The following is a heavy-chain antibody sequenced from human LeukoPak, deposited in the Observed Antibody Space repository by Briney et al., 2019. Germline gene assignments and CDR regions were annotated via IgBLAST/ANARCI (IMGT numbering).Heavy chain of an antibody. D-gene: IGHD2-2*01. CDR1: GFTFSSYS. CDR2: ISSSSSYI. J-gene: IGHJ6*02. CDR3: ARDSSGAAAQVLLYGMDV. V-gene: IGHV3-21*01. Sequence: PGGSLRLSCAASGFTFSSYSMNWVRQAPGKGLEWVSSISSSSSYIYYADSVKGRFTISRDNAKNSLYLQMNSLRAEDTAVYYCARDSSGAAAQVLLYGMDVWGQGTTVTVSS.